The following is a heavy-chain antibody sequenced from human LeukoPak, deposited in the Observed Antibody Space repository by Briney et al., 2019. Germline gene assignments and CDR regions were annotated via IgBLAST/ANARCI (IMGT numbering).Heavy chain of an antibody. Sequence: GESLKISCRTSGYTFTQHWIGWVRQMPGKGLEWVGIIDPADSDTRYSPPFQGQVTISVDTSINSAYLRWSSLKASDTAMYYCARQECSGGSCYSGWFDPWGQGTLVTVSS. CDR2: IDPADSDT. CDR1: GYTFTQHW. J-gene: IGHJ5*02. CDR3: ARQECSGGSCYSGWFDP. V-gene: IGHV5-51*01. D-gene: IGHD2-15*01.